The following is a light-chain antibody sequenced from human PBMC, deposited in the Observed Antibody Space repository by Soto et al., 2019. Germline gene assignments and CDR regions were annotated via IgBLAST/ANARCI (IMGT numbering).Light chain of an antibody. V-gene: IGKV1-5*01. CDR1: QSISSW. Sequence: DIQMTQSPSTLSASVGDRVTITCRASQSISSWLARYQQKPGKAPKLLIHDASILESGVPSRFGGSGSGTGFTLTISGLQPDDFAHYECQHYNSYPWTFGQETKVEIK. CDR2: DAS. CDR3: QHYNSYPWT. J-gene: IGKJ1*01.